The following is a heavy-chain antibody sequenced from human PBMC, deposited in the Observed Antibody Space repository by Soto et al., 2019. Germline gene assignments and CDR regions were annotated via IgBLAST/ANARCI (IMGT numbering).Heavy chain of an antibody. CDR1: GYSVSSNSAA. J-gene: IGHJ5*02. CDR2: TYYRSKWYN. V-gene: IGHV6-1*01. Sequence: PSQTLSLTCAISGYSVSSNSAALNWIRHSPSRGLEWLGRTYYRSKWYNDYAVSVKSRITINPDTSKNQFSLQLNSVTPEDTAVYYCARAVAAAGRTSDWFGPWGQGTLVTVSS. D-gene: IGHD6-13*01. CDR3: ARAVAAAGRTSDWFGP.